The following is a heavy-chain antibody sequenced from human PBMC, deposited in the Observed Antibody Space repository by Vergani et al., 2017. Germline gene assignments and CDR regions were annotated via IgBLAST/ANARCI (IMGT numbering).Heavy chain of an antibody. CDR2: VYDGGKT. J-gene: IGHJ4*02. V-gene: IGHV4-59*01. CDR1: GGSIGHYF. CDR3: ARDFIDVGVVAFDS. Sequence: QVQLHQSGPGLVKPSETLSLTCTVSGGSIGHYFWNWFRQSPGGRLEWVGNVYDGGKTNYNPSLQSRALISVDTSKHQFSLKVTSVTAADTAIYYCARDFIDVGVVAFDSWGQGRLVIVSS. D-gene: IGHD2-21*01.